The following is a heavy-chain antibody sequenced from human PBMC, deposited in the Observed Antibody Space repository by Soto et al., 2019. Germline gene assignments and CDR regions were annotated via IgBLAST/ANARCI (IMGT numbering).Heavy chain of an antibody. Sequence: QVLLQEPGPGQVRPSETLSLTCIVSGGSVGSGAYYWSWIRQPPGSALEWIGYIQYSGDTNYNSSLTSLVTIAVDRSMTRFSLKLPSVTAADPAFYYCARHDYADRTFDLWGQWTKVTVSS. CDR2: IQYSGDT. D-gene: IGHD5-12*01. CDR3: ARHDYADRTFDL. V-gene: IGHV4-61*08. J-gene: IGHJ3*01. CDR1: GGSVGSGAYY.